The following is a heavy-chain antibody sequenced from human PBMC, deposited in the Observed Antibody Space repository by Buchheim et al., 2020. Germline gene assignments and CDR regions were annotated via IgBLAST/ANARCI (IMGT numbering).Heavy chain of an antibody. CDR2: IIPIFGTA. CDR1: GGTFSSYA. J-gene: IGHJ2*01. V-gene: IGHV1-69*01. D-gene: IGHD6-19*01. CDR3: ARDRGYSSGWLYWYFDL. Sequence: QVQLVQSGAEVKKPGSSVKVSCKASGGTFSSYAISWVRQAPGQGLEWMGGIIPIFGTANYAQKFQGRVTITADESTSTPYLGLSSLRSEETAVYYCARDRGYSSGWLYWYFDLWGRGTL.